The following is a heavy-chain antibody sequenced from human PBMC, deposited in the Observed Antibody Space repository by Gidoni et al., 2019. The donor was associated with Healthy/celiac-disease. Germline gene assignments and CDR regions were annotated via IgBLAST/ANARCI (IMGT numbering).Heavy chain of an antibody. V-gene: IGHV5-10-1*01. CDR1: GYSFVNYW. CDR3: ARHLGHSRSWLDVFDI. CDR2: IDTSDSYT. Sequence: EVQLVQSGAEVKKPEESLRISCKGSGYSFVNYWISWVRQMPGKGLEWMGRIDTSDSYTNYNPSFQGHVTISTDRSISTAYLQWSSLKASDTAMYYCARHLGHSRSWLDVFDIWGQGTMVTVSS. J-gene: IGHJ3*02. D-gene: IGHD6-13*01.